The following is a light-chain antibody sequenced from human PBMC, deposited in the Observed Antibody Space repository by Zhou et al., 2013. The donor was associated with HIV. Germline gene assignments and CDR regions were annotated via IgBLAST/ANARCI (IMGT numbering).Light chain of an antibody. CDR2: GAS. J-gene: IGKJ4*01. CDR1: QNIGTY. CDR3: QQSYTLPLI. Sequence: DIQMTQSASSLSAFVGDRVTISCRTSQNIGTYLNWYHQKPGKAPNLLIYGASSLESGVSSRFSGSGSGTDFNLTINNLQPEDCGNYYCQQSYTLPLIFGGGTRVEIK. V-gene: IGKV1-39*01.